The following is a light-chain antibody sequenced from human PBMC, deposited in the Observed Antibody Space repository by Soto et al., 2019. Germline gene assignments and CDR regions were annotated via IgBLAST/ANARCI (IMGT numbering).Light chain of an antibody. V-gene: IGLV2-23*02. CDR2: EVS. Sequence: QSALTQPASVSGSPGQSITISCTGTSSDVGSYNLVSWYQHHPGKAPKLMIYEVSDRPSGVSNRFSGSKSGNTASLTISGLQAEDEADYYCCSYAGSSTVLFGGGTKLTVL. CDR1: SSDVGSYNL. J-gene: IGLJ2*01. CDR3: CSYAGSSTVL.